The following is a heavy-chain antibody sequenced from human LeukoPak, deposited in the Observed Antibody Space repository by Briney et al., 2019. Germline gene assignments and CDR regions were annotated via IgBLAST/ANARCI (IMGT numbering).Heavy chain of an antibody. CDR3: ARPLSKLSWLDP. V-gene: IGHV4-34*01. Sequence: SETLSLTCAVYGGSFSGYYWSWIRQPPGKGLEWIGEINHSGSTNYNPSLKSRVTISVDTSKNQFSLKLSSVTAADTAVYYCARPLSKLSWLDPWGRGTLVTVSS. CDR1: GGSFSGYY. CDR2: INHSGST. J-gene: IGHJ5*02. D-gene: IGHD2/OR15-2a*01.